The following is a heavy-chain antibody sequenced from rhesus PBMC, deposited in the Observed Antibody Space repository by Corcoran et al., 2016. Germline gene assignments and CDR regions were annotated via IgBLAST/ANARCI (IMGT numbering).Heavy chain of an antibody. CDR1: GGSFSSYW. Sequence: QVQLQESGPGLVKPSETLSLTCAVSGGSFSSYWWTWIRQPPGKGLEWIGEINGNSRTTNDNPSRKSRVTISKDAAKNQFSLKLRSVTAADTAVYYCARDALYGSGSYYFDYWGQGVLVTVSS. V-gene: IGHV4-80*01. CDR2: INGNSRTT. CDR3: ARDALYGSGSYYFDY. D-gene: IGHD2-21*01. J-gene: IGHJ4*01.